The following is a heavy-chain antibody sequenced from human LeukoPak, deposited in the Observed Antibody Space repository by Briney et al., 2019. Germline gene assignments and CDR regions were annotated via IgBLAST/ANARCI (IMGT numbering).Heavy chain of an antibody. D-gene: IGHD2-15*01. V-gene: IGHV1-18*01. CDR3: ARVVPDSIVVVVAARFDP. Sequence: ASVKVSCKASGYTFTSYGISWVRQAPGQGLEWMGWISAYNGNTNYAQKLQGRVTMTTDTSTSTAYMELRSLRSDDASVYYCARVVPDSIVVVVAARFDPWGQGTLVTVSS. J-gene: IGHJ5*02. CDR1: GYTFTSYG. CDR2: ISAYNGNT.